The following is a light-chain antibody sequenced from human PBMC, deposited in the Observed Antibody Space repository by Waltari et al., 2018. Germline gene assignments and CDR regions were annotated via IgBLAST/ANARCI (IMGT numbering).Light chain of an antibody. V-gene: IGKV4-1*01. CDR2: WAS. Sequence: GERATINCKSSQSVLYSSNSENHLAWYQQKPGQPPKLLIYWASTRESGVPDRFSGSGSGTDFTLTISSLQAEDVAVYYCQQYYSTPLTFGGGTKVEIK. CDR3: QQYYSTPLT. J-gene: IGKJ4*01. CDR1: QSVLYSSNSENH.